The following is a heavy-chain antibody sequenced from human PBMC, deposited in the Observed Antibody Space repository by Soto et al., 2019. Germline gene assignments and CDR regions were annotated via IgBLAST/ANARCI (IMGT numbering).Heavy chain of an antibody. CDR1: GFSLSSSGMC. CDR2: IDWDDDK. D-gene: IGHD1-26*01. J-gene: IGHJ6*02. CDR3: ARICGSYPPYYYGMDV. Sequence: SAPTLVNPTQTLTLTCTSSGFSLSSSGMCVSWIRQPPGKALEWLARIDWDDDKYYSTSLKTRLTISKDTSKNQVVLTMTNMDPVDTATYYCARICGSYPPYYYGMDVWGQGTTVTVSS. V-gene: IGHV2-70*11.